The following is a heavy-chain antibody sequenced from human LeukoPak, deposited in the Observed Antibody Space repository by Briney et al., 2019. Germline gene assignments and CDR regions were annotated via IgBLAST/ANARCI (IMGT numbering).Heavy chain of an antibody. CDR2: IYYSGST. V-gene: IGHV4-39*07. CDR3: ARSGRRVVVVPASSSGGMDV. Sequence: SETLSLTCTVSGGSISSSSYDWGGIRQPPGKGLEWLGSIYYSGSTNYNPSLKSRVTISVDTSKNQFSLKLSSVTAADTAVYYCARSGRRVVVVPASSSGGMDVWGQGTTVTVSS. D-gene: IGHD2-2*01. CDR1: GGSISSSSYD. J-gene: IGHJ6*02.